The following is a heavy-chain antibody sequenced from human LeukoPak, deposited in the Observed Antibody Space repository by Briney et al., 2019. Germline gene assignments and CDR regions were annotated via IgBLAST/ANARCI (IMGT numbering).Heavy chain of an antibody. CDR3: ARGRGRFLEWLALFDY. J-gene: IGHJ4*02. CDR2: INPNSGGT. CDR1: GYTFTGYY. V-gene: IGHV1-2*02. Sequence: ASVKVSCKASGYTFTGYYMHWLQQAPGQGLEWMGWINPNSGGTNYAQKFQGRVTMTRDTSISTAYMELSRLRSDDTAVYYSARGRGRFLEWLALFDYWGQGTLVTVSS. D-gene: IGHD3-3*01.